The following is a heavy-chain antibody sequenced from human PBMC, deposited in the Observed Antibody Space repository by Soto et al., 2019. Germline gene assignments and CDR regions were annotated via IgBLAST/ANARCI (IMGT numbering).Heavy chain of an antibody. Sequence: GGSLRLSGAASGFTFSDYYISWIRQAPGKGLEWVSYISSSGSTIYYADSVKGRFTISRDNAKNSLYLQMNSLRAEDTAVYYCARTRGYCTNGVCYVRYFDYWGQGTLVTVSS. D-gene: IGHD2-8*01. V-gene: IGHV3-11*01. CDR1: GFTFSDYY. J-gene: IGHJ4*02. CDR2: ISSSGSTI. CDR3: ARTRGYCTNGVCYVRYFDY.